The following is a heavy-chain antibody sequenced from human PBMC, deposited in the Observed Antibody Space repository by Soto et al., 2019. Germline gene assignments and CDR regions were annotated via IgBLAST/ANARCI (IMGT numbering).Heavy chain of an antibody. CDR2: INSDGSST. CDR1: GFTFSSYW. J-gene: IGHJ4*02. V-gene: IGHV3-74*01. Sequence: GGSLRLSCAASGFTFSSYWMHWVRQAPGKGLVWVSRINSDGSSTSYADSVKGRFTISRDNAKNTLYLQMNSLRAEDTAVYYCARAGLHLNIVATMTGGASDYWGQGTLVTVSS. CDR3: ARAGLHLNIVATMTGGASDY. D-gene: IGHD5-12*01.